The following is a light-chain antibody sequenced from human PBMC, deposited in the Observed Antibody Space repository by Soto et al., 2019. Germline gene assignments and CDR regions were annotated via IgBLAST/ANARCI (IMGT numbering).Light chain of an antibody. CDR3: QQYGSSPGT. J-gene: IGKJ1*01. Sequence: DVGRTQSPDTLAVSLGERATLNCKSNLSVLHSSNNENSLAWYQQKAGQRPKLLIYRASTRESGVPDRISGSGSGTDFTLTISRLEPEDFAVYYCQQYGSSPGTFGQGIKVDIK. CDR1: LSVLHSSNNENS. V-gene: IGKV4-1*01. CDR2: RAS.